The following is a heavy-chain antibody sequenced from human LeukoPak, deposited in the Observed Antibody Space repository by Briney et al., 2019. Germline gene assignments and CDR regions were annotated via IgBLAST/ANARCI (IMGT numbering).Heavy chain of an antibody. CDR3: ARGWYYYDSSGYPPRDYYYYYMDV. V-gene: IGHV1-18*01. J-gene: IGHJ6*03. CDR1: GYTFTSYG. D-gene: IGHD3-22*01. Sequence: ASVKVSCKASGYTFTSYGISWVRQAPGHGLEWMGWISAYNGNTNYAQNLQARVTMTTDTSTSTAYMELRRLRSDGTAVYYCARGWYYYDSSGYPPRDYYYYYMDVWGKGTTVTVSS. CDR2: ISAYNGNT.